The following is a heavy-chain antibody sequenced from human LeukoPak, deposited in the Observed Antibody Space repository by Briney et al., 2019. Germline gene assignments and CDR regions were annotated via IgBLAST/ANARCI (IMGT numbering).Heavy chain of an antibody. J-gene: IGHJ3*02. CDR1: GGTFSSYA. D-gene: IGHD5-24*01. Sequence: ASVKVSCKASGGTFSSYAISWVRRAPGQGLEWMGRIIPILGIANYAQKFQGRVTITADKSTSTAYMELSSLRSEDTAVYYCARGSEMATPAAVAFDIWGQGTMVTVSS. V-gene: IGHV1-69*04. CDR3: ARGSEMATPAAVAFDI. CDR2: IIPILGIA.